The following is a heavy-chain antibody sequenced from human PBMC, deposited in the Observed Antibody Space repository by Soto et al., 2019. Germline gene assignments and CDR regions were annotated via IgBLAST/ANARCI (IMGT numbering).Heavy chain of an antibody. D-gene: IGHD3-22*01. CDR3: AREGSGYFDY. CDR1: GGSISSNY. Sequence: QVQLQESGPGLVKPSETLSLTCTVSGGSISSNYWSWIRQPPGKGLEWIGYIYLSGSTNYNPSLKSRVTMSVDTSKNQFSLKLSSVTAADTAVYSCAREGSGYFDYWGQGTLVTVSS. J-gene: IGHJ4*02. V-gene: IGHV4-59*01. CDR2: IYLSGST.